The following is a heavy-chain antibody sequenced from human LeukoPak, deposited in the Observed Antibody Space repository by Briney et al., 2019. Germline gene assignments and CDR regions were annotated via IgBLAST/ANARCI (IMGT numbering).Heavy chain of an antibody. J-gene: IGHJ3*02. CDR1: GFTFSSYA. Sequence: GGSLRLSCAASGFTFSSYAMSWVRQAPGKGLEWVSAISGSGGSTYYADSVKGRFTISRDNSKNTLYLQMNSLRAEDTAVYYCAKSTLLRYFDWLSGDAFDIWGQGTMVTVSS. D-gene: IGHD3-9*01. CDR3: AKSTLLRYFDWLSGDAFDI. V-gene: IGHV3-23*01. CDR2: ISGSGGST.